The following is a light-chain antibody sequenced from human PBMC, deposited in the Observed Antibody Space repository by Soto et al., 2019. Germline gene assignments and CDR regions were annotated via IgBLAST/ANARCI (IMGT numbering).Light chain of an antibody. Sequence: DIQMTQSPSSLSASVGDRVTITCRASQSILSYLNWYQQKPGKAPKLLIYAASSLQSGVPSRFSGSGSGTDFTLTISSLQPEDFATYYCQQSYSTPRTFGQGTKLEIK. J-gene: IGKJ2*02. CDR1: QSILSY. CDR3: QQSYSTPRT. CDR2: AAS. V-gene: IGKV1-39*01.